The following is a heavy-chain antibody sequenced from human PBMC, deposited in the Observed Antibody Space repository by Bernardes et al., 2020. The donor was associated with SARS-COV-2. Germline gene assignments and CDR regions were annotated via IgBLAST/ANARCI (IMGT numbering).Heavy chain of an antibody. CDR3: ARDGTITIFGVVRQSNNFPS. V-gene: IGHV3-48*04. CDR2: ISRSGRTI. Sequence: GGSLRLSCAASGFTFSSYSMNWVRQAPGKGLEWVSSISRSGRTIYYADSVKGRFTISRDNAKNSLYLQLNSLRAEDTAVYYCARDGTITIFGVVRQSNNFPSWGQGTLVT. CDR1: GFTFSSYS. D-gene: IGHD3-3*01. J-gene: IGHJ5*02.